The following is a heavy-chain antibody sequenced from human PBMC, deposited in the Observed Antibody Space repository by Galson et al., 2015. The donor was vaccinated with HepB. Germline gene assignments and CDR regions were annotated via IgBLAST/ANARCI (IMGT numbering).Heavy chain of an antibody. CDR2: IYWDDDK. CDR3: ARTLLGRYDSSGYYTIDY. V-gene: IGHV2-5*02. Sequence: PALVKPTQPLTLTCTFSGFSLSTGGVGVGWIRRPPGKALEWLALIYWDDDKRYSPSLKSRLTITKDTSKNQVVLTMTNMDPVDTATYYCARTLLGRYDSSGYYTIDYWGQGTLVTVSS. J-gene: IGHJ4*02. D-gene: IGHD3-22*01. CDR1: GFSLSTGGVG.